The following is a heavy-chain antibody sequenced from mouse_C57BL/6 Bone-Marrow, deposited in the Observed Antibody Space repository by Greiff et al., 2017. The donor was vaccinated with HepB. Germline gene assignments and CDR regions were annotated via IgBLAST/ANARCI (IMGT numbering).Heavy chain of an antibody. CDR1: GYTFTDYN. Sequence: VQLQQSGPELVKPGASVKITCKASGYTFTDYNMDWVKQSHGKSLEWIGDINPNNGGTIYNQKFKGKATLTVDKSSSTAYMELRSLTSEDTAVYYCARSVDYYGSSFDCWGQGTTLTVSS. CDR3: ARSVDYYGSSFDC. V-gene: IGHV1-18*01. D-gene: IGHD1-1*01. J-gene: IGHJ2*01. CDR2: INPNNGGT.